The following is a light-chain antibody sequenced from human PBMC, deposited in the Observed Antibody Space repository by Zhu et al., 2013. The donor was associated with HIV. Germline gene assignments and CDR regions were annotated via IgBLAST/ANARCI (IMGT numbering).Light chain of an antibody. CDR1: QSISSTY. CDR2: GVS. V-gene: IGKV3-20*01. CDR3: QQYATSPL. J-gene: IGKJ2*01. Sequence: DIVLTQSPGMLSLSPGERATLSCRASQSISSTYLAWYQQKPGQAPRLLIYGVSSRATGIPDRFSGSGSGTDFTLSISRLEPEDSAVYYCQQYATSPLFGQGTKLQIK.